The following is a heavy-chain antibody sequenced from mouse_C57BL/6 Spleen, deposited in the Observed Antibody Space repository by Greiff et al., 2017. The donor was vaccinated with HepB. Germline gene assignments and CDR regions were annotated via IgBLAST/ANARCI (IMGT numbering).Heavy chain of an antibody. J-gene: IGHJ4*01. V-gene: IGHV5-16*01. CDR3: ARGNYYGNYDAMDY. CDR2: INSDGSST. Sequence: EVKLVESEGGLVQPGSSMKLSCTASGFTFSDYYMAWVRQVPEKGLEWVANINSDGSSTYYLDSLKSRFIISRDTAKNILYLQMSSLKSEDTATYYCARGNYYGNYDAMDYWGQGTSVTVSS. CDR1: GFTFSDYY. D-gene: IGHD2-1*01.